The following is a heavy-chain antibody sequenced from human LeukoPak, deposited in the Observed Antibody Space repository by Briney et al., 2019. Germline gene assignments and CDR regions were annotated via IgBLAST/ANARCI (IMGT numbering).Heavy chain of an antibody. CDR2: IYYSGST. J-gene: IGHJ3*02. Sequence: SETLSLTCTVAAGSVSSYYWSWIRQPPGKGLEGNGYIYYSGSTNYNPSLKSRVTISVDTSKNQFSLKLSSVTAADTAVYYCARGYSYYAFDIWGQGTMVTVSS. CDR3: ARGYSYYAFDI. D-gene: IGHD5-18*01. V-gene: IGHV4-59*02. CDR1: AGSVSSYY.